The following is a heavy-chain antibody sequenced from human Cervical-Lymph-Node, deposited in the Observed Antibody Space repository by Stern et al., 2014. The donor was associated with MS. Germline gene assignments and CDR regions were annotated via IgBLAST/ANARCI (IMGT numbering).Heavy chain of an antibody. CDR1: GCTFSSYG. Sequence: VQLVESGGEVKKPGSSVKVSCKASGCTFSSYGISWVRQAPGQVLEWMGGIIPIFGTANYAQKFQGRVTITADESTSTAYMELSSLRSEDTAVYYCASYSSGTDYWGQGTLVTVSS. J-gene: IGHJ4*02. D-gene: IGHD3-22*01. V-gene: IGHV1-69*01. CDR2: IIPIFGTA. CDR3: ASYSSGTDY.